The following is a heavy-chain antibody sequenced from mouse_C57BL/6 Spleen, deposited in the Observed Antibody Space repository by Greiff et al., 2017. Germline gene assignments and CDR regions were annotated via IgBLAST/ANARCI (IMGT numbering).Heavy chain of an antibody. D-gene: IGHD5-1*01. CDR1: GYTFTDYN. V-gene: IGHV1-18*01. CDR3: ARRSTHYYAMDY. J-gene: IGHJ4*01. CDR2: INPNNGGT. Sequence: VHVKQSGPELVKPGASVKIPCKASGYTFTDYNMDWVKQSHGKSLEWIGDINPNNGGTIYNQKFKGKATLTVDKSSSTAYMELRSLTSEDTAVYYCARRSTHYYAMDYWGQGTSVTVSS.